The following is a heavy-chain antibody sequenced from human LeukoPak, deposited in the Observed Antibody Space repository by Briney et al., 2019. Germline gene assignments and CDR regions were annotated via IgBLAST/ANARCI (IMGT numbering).Heavy chain of an antibody. Sequence: GGSLRLSCAASGFTFSSYAMSWVRQAPGKGLEWVSAISGSGGSTYYADSVKGRFTISRDNSKNTLYLQMNSLRAEDTAVYYCANTSVGEWLRSPFDYWGQGTLVTVSS. CDR2: ISGSGGST. D-gene: IGHD5-12*01. J-gene: IGHJ4*02. CDR1: GFTFSSYA. CDR3: ANTSVGEWLRSPFDY. V-gene: IGHV3-23*01.